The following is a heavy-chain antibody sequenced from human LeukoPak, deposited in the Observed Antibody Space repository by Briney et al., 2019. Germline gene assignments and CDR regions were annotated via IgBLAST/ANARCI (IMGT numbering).Heavy chain of an antibody. D-gene: IGHD1-7*01. V-gene: IGHV4-59*01. CDR2: IYYSGST. CDR1: GGSISSYY. J-gene: IGHJ6*03. CDR3: ARGRITGTTGVYYYYYMDV. Sequence: SETLSLTCTVSGGSISSYYWSWIRQPPGKGLEWIGYIYYSGSTNYNPSLKSRVTISVDTSKNQFSLKLSSVTAADTAVYYCARGRITGTTGVYYYYYMDVWGKGTTVTVPS.